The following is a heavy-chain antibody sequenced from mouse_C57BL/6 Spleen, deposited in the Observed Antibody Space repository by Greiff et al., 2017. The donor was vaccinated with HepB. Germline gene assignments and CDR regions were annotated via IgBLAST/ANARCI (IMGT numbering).Heavy chain of an antibody. D-gene: IGHD2-2*01. CDR3: ARSTLVTPWFAY. CDR2: IDPSDSYT. J-gene: IGHJ3*01. CDR1: GYTFTSYW. Sequence: VQLQQPGAELVMPGASVKLSCKASGYTFTSYWMHWVKQRPGQGLEWIGEIDPSDSYTNYNQKFKGKSTLTVDKSYTTAYLQLSSLTSEDSAVYYCARSTLVTPWFAYWGQGTLVTVSA. V-gene: IGHV1-69*01.